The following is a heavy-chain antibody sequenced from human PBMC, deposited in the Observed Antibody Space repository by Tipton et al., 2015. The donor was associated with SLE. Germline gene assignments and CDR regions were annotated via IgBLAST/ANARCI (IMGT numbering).Heavy chain of an antibody. CDR2: INPNNGGT. J-gene: IGHJ4*02. CDR1: GYIFTGYY. V-gene: IGHV1-2*02. D-gene: IGHD6-13*01. CDR3: ARGGVAAAGRPFDY. Sequence: QLVQSGAEVKKPGASVKVSCKASGYIFTGYYMHWVRQAPGQGLEWMGWINPNNGGTNYAQKFQGRVTMTRDTSITTIYMELSSLRSDDTAVYYCARGGVAAAGRPFDYWGQGTLVTVSS.